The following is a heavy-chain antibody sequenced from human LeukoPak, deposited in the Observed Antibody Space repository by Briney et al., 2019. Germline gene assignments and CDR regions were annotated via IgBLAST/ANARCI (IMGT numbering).Heavy chain of an antibody. V-gene: IGHV3-21*01. Sequence: GGSLRLSCAASGFTFDDYGMNWVRQAPGKGLEWVSFISTSSSYIYYADSVKGRFIISRDNARKSLYLQMNSLRAEDTAVYYCAELGITMIGGVWGKGTTVTISS. D-gene: IGHD3-10*02. CDR1: GFTFDDYG. CDR3: AELGITMIGGV. J-gene: IGHJ6*04. CDR2: ISTSSSYI.